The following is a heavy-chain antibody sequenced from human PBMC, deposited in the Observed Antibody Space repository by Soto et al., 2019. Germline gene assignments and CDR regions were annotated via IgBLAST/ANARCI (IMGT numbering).Heavy chain of an antibody. CDR1: GYSFAGYW. D-gene: IGHD3-22*01. CDR3: ARRIYDSDTGPNFQYYFDS. J-gene: IGHJ4*02. Sequence: PGESLKISCKGSGYSFAGYWITWVRQKPGKGLEWMGRIDPSDSQTYYSPSFRGHVTISVTKSITTVFLQWSSLRASDTAMYYCARRIYDSDTGPNFQYYFDSWGQGTPVIVSS. V-gene: IGHV5-10-1*01. CDR2: IDPSDSQT.